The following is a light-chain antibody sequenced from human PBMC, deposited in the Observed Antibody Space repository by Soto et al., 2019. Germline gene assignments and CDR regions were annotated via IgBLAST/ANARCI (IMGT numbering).Light chain of an antibody. CDR2: EGS. CDR1: SSDVGSYNL. Sequence: QSALTQPASVSGSPGQSITISCTGTSSDVGSYNLVSWYQQHPGKAPKLIIYEGSRRPSGISNRFSGSKSGNTASLTISGLQADDEAEYHCCSYRRGSTYYVFGTGTKLTVL. CDR3: CSYRRGSTYYV. J-gene: IGLJ1*01. V-gene: IGLV2-23*01.